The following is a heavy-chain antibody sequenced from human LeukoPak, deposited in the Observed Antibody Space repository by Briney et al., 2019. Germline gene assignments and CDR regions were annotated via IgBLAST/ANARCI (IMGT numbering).Heavy chain of an antibody. J-gene: IGHJ4*02. Sequence: SETLSLTCTVSGYSITSGYNWAWIRQPPGKVLEWIGSIYHSGSAYYNPSLKSRVTISVDTSKNQFSLKLSSVTAADTAVYYCARAPLAYSGYANWGQGTLVTVSS. CDR1: GYSITSGYN. D-gene: IGHD5-12*01. CDR3: ARAPLAYSGYAN. V-gene: IGHV4-38-2*02. CDR2: IYHSGSA.